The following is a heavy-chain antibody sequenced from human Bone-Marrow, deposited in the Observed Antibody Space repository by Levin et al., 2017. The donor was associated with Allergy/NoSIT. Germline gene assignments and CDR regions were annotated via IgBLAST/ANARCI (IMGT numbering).Heavy chain of an antibody. Sequence: PGGSLRLSCVASGFTFSDYWMTWVRQPLGQGLQWVANIKQDGSEKYYADSVKGRFTISRDNAKNSLFLQMKYLGTDDTAVYFCARDTTVGGEAWGQGTLVTVSS. J-gene: IGHJ5*02. CDR2: IKQDGSEK. CDR1: GFTFSDYW. D-gene: IGHD6-19*01. V-gene: IGHV3-7*03. CDR3: ARDTTVGGEA.